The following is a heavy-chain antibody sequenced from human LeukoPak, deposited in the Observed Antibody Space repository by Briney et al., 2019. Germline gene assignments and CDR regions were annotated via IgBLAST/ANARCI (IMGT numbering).Heavy chain of an antibody. J-gene: IGHJ4*02. Sequence: GGSLRLSCAASGFTFSSFAMSWVRQAPGKGLEWVSSISSSSSYIYYADSVKGRFTISRDNAKNSLYLQMNSLRAEDTAVYYCARDPGRSKGHFDYWGQGTLVTVSS. CDR3: ARDPGRSKGHFDY. CDR2: ISSSSSYI. V-gene: IGHV3-21*01. CDR1: GFTFSSFA. D-gene: IGHD2-15*01.